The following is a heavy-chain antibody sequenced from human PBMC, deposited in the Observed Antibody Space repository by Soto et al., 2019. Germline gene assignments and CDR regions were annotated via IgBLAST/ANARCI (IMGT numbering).Heavy chain of an antibody. CDR2: IFHNGNT. CDR1: GGSISSSNW. V-gene: IGHV4-4*02. J-gene: IGHJ6*02. D-gene: IGHD2-2*01. CDR3: ASSTDAMDV. Sequence: QVQLQESGPGLVKPSGTLSLTCAVSGGSISSSNWWRWVRQPPGKGLEWIWEIFHNGNTYSNPSLTGPVTMSVYKSQTQSSLNLNAVTAADTAVTYCASSTDAMDVWGQGNTVNVSS.